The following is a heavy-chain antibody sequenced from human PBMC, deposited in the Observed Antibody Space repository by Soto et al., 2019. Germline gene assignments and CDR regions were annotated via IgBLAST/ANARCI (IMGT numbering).Heavy chain of an antibody. J-gene: IGHJ6*03. CDR3: ARRARPDFYYMDV. D-gene: IGHD6-6*01. CDR1: GFTLSGYA. V-gene: IGHV3-64*01. Sequence: EVQLAESGGGWAQPGGSLRLSCAASGFTLSGYAMDWVRQAPGKGLEYVSGISSNGVGTYYANSVQGRFTISRDNSKNTVYLQMGSLSPEDMAVYYCARRARPDFYYMDVGGKGTTVTVSS. CDR2: ISSNGVGT.